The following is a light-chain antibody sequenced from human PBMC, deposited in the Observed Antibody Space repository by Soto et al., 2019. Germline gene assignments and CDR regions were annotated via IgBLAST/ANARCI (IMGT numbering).Light chain of an antibody. V-gene: IGKV1-5*01. CDR2: DAS. CDR1: QSIGDY. Sequence: DIQMTQSPSTLSASVGARVPITCRASQSIGDYLAWYQDKPGKAPRLLIYDASNLKSGVPSRFSGSGSGTEFTLTISSLQPDDFATYYCQQYTNYPWTFGQGTKVDIK. J-gene: IGKJ1*01. CDR3: QQYTNYPWT.